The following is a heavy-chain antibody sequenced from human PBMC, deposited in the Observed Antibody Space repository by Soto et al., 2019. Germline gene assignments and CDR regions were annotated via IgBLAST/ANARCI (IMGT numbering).Heavy chain of an antibody. Sequence: QVQLQQWGAGLLKPSETLSLTCAVYGGSFSGYYWSWIRQPPGKGLEWIGEINHSGSTNYNASLKSRVTISVDTSKNQFSLKLSSVTAADTAVYYCARSHTANYYYYYMDVWGKGTTVTVSS. D-gene: IGHD2-21*02. CDR1: GGSFSGYY. J-gene: IGHJ6*03. CDR3: ARSHTANYYYYYMDV. CDR2: INHSGST. V-gene: IGHV4-34*01.